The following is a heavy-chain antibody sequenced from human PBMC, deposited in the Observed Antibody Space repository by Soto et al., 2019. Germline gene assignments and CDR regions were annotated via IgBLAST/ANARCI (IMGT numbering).Heavy chain of an antibody. D-gene: IGHD6-25*01. Sequence: QVQLVQAGAEVKKPGASVKVSGTASGYSFTRYGISWVRQAPGQGLEWTGWISAYNGKTKYAQKLQGRVTMTTDTSTRAGYMELSSLRSDDTAVYYCASDPAAALIDSWGQGTLVTVSS. V-gene: IGHV1-18*01. CDR1: GYSFTRYG. CDR3: ASDPAAALIDS. CDR2: ISAYNGKT. J-gene: IGHJ4*02.